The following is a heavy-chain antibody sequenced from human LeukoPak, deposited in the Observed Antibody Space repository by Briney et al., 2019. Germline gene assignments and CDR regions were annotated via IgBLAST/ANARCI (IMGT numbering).Heavy chain of an antibody. J-gene: IGHJ4*02. Sequence: PGGSLRLSCAASGFTFSSYWMSWVRQAPGKGLEWVANIKQDGSEKYYVDSVKGRFTISRDNAKNSLYLQMNSLRAEDTAVYYCARGRAGGTKTFDYWGQGTLVSVSS. CDR1: GFTFSSYW. CDR2: IKQDGSEK. V-gene: IGHV3-7*01. CDR3: ARGRAGGTKTFDY. D-gene: IGHD6-13*01.